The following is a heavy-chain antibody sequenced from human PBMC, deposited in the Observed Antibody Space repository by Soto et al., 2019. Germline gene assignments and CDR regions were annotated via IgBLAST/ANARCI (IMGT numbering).Heavy chain of an antibody. CDR2: INAGNGNT. CDR3: ARDYDILTGTTGGVYFDY. CDR1: GYTFTSYA. V-gene: IGHV1-3*01. Sequence: ASVNVSFKASGYTFTSYAMHWVRQAPGQRLEWMGWINAGNGNTKYSQKFQGRVTITRDTSASTAYMELSSLRSEDTAVYYCARDYDILTGTTGGVYFDYWGQGTLVTVSS. D-gene: IGHD3-9*01. J-gene: IGHJ4*02.